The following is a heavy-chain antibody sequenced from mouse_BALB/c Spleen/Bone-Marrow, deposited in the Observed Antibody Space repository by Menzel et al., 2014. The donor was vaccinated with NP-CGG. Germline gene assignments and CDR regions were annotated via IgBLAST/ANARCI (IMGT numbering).Heavy chain of an antibody. J-gene: IGHJ3*01. D-gene: IGHD2-4*01. CDR3: ARRVITTGPGFAY. CDR1: GYSFTNYY. CDR2: IDPFNGVT. Sequence: EVPLQESGPELMKPGAPVKISCKASGYSFTNYYIHWVKQSHGKSLEWIGYIDPFNGVTTYNQKFKGKATLTVDKSSNTAYMHLSSLTSEDSAVFYCARRVITTGPGFAYWGQGTLVTVSA. V-gene: IGHV1S135*01.